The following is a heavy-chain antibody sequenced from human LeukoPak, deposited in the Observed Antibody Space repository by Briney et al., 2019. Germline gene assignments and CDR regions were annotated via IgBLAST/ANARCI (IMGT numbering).Heavy chain of an antibody. J-gene: IGHJ4*02. V-gene: IGHV3-23*01. CDR3: AKVTSEAAWWLRSPY. CDR2: ISGSGGST. D-gene: IGHD5-12*01. CDR1: GFTFSSYA. Sequence: GGSLRLSCAASGFTFSSYAMSWVRQAPGKGLEWVSAISGSGGSTYYAGSVKGRFTISRDNSKNTLYLQMNSLRAEDTAVYYCAKVTSEAAWWLRSPYWGQGTLVTVSS.